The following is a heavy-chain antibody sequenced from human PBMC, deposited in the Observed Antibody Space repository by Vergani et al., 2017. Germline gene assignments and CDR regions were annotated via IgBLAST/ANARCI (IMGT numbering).Heavy chain of an antibody. CDR1: GFTFSDYY. J-gene: IGHJ4*02. CDR2: ISSSGSTI. V-gene: IGHV3-11*01. CDR3: ARDLGSYYYDSSGYYGGFDY. D-gene: IGHD3-22*01. Sequence: QVQLVESGGGLVKPGGSLRLSCAASGFTFSDYYMSWIRQAPGKGLEWVSYISSSGSTIYYADSVKGRFTISRDNAKNSLYLQMNSLRAEDTAVYYCARDLGSYYYDSSGYYGGFDYWGQGTLVTVS.